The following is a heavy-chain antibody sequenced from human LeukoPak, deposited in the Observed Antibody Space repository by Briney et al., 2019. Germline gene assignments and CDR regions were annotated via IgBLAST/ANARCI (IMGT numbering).Heavy chain of an antibody. CDR1: GYTLTELS. CDR3: ATSRAFDYGMDV. V-gene: IGHV1-24*01. J-gene: IGHJ6*02. Sequence: RASVKVSCKVSGYTLTELSMHWVRQAPGKGLEWMGGFDPEDGETIYAQKFQGRVTMTEDTSTDTAYMELSSLRSEDTAVYYCATSRAFDYGMDVWGQGTTVTVSS. CDR2: FDPEDGET.